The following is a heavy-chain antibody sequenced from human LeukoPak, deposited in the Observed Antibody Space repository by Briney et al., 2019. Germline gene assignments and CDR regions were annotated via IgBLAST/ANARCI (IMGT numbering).Heavy chain of an antibody. Sequence: ASVKVSCKASGYTFTTHGISWVRQAPGQGLEWMGWISANNGNTNFAQKLQGRVTMTTDTSTSTAYMELRSLRSDDTAVYYRARNLGRWDAFDIWGQGTMVTVSS. CDR3: ARNLGRWDAFDI. CDR2: ISANNGNT. J-gene: IGHJ3*02. CDR1: GYTFTTHG. D-gene: IGHD3-16*01. V-gene: IGHV1-18*01.